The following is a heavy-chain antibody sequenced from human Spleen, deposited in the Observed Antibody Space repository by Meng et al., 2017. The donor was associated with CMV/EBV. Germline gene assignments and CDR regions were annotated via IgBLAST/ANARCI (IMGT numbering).Heavy chain of an antibody. V-gene: IGHV1-2*02. CDR3: ARDMGNYYDSSGYYFNY. CDR2: INPNSGGT. J-gene: IGHJ4*02. D-gene: IGHD3-22*01. Sequence: YPFTGYYMHWVRQATGQGLEWMGWINPNSGGTNYAQKFQGRVTMTRDTSISTAYMELSRLRSDDTAVYYCARDMGNYYDSSGYYFNYWGQGTLVTVSS. CDR1: YPFTGYY.